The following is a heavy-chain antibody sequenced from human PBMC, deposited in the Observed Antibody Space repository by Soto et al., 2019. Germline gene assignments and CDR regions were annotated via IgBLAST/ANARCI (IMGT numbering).Heavy chain of an antibody. CDR1: GYTFTDYY. Sequence: QVQLVQSGAEVKKPGASVKVSWKASGYTFTDYYIHWVRQAPGQGLEWMAWIGPNSGATNYAQKFQGRITMTSDTPINTAYMELSRLRSDDTAVYYCARSGLTVFGVVIMSNEGFDFWGQGTMVTVSS. J-gene: IGHJ3*01. V-gene: IGHV1-2*02. CDR2: IGPNSGAT. CDR3: ARSGLTVFGVVIMSNEGFDF. D-gene: IGHD3-3*01.